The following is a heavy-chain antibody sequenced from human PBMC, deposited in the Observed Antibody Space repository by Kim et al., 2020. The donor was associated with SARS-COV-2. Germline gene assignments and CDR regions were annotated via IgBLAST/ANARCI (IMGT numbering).Heavy chain of an antibody. CDR1: GFTFSSYW. CDR3: ARDTYSGYSRTIYYYYGMDV. J-gene: IGHJ6*02. CDR2: IKQDGSEK. Sequence: GGSLRLSCAASGFTFSSYWMSWVRQAPGKGLEWVANIKQDGSEKYYVDSVKGRFTISRDNAKNSLYLQMNSLRAEDTAVYYCARDTYSGYSRTIYYYYGMDVWGQGTTVTVSS. V-gene: IGHV3-7*03. D-gene: IGHD5-12*01.